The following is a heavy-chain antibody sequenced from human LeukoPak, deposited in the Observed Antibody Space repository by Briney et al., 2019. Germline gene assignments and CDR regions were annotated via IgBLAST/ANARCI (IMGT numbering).Heavy chain of an antibody. CDR2: VHYSGTT. J-gene: IGHJ4*02. CDR3: ARGGRSGSYTYYFDY. Sequence: ASETLSLTCTVSGGTISGYYWSWIRQPPGQGLEWSGNVHYSGTTNYSPSLKSRVTISVDSSKKQFSLKLTSVTAADTAVYYCARGGRSGSYTYYFDYWGLGSLVTVSS. D-gene: IGHD1-26*01. CDR1: GGTISGYY. V-gene: IGHV4-59*01.